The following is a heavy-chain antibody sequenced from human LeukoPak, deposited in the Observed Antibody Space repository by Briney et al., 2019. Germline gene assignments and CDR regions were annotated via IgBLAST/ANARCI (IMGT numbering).Heavy chain of an antibody. D-gene: IGHD6-6*01. CDR2: IASTGET. CDR3: ARGRSSFDY. CDR1: GYTFSTFD. V-gene: IGHV3-13*01. Sequence: GGSLRLSCAASGYTFSTFDMHWVRQASGRGLEWVSSIASTGETYYAGSVKGRFTISRDNSKNTLYLQMNSLRAEDTAVYYCARGRSSFDYWGQGTLVTVSS. J-gene: IGHJ4*02.